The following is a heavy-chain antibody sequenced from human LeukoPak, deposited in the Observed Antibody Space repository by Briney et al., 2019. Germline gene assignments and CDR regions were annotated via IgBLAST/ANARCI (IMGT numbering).Heavy chain of an antibody. J-gene: IGHJ5*02. Sequence: ASVKVSCKVSGYTLTELSMHWVRQAPGKGLEWMGGFDPEDGETIYAQKFQGRVTMTEDTSTDTAYMELSRLRSEDTAVYYCATVYSSSWYSWFDPWGQGTLVTVSS. CDR2: FDPEDGET. V-gene: IGHV1-24*01. CDR1: GYTLTELS. CDR3: ATVYSSSWYSWFDP. D-gene: IGHD6-13*01.